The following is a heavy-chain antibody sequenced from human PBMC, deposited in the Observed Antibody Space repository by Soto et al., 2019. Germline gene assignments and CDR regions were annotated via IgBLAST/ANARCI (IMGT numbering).Heavy chain of an antibody. V-gene: IGHV3-72*01. J-gene: IGHJ4*02. Sequence: GGSLRLSCAGSGLTLSDHYIDWVRQAPGKGLEWVGRSRDKPQGYSTAYAASVKGRFTTSRDESKNSAYLQMNSLKTEDTAVYYCVRATYFSDSSGYTRCLDYWGQGTLVTVSS. D-gene: IGHD3-22*01. CDR2: SRDKPQGYST. CDR3: VRATYFSDSSGYTRCLDY. CDR1: GLTLSDHY.